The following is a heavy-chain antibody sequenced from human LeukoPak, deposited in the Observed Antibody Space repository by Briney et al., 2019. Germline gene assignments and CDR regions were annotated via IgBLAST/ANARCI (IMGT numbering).Heavy chain of an antibody. CDR1: GGTFSSYA. CDR3: ASSNWNYGSDLDY. V-gene: IGHV1-69*13. CDR2: IIPIFGTA. J-gene: IGHJ4*02. D-gene: IGHD1-7*01. Sequence: ASVKVSCKASGGTFSSYAISWVRQAPGQGLEWMGGIIPIFGTANYAQKFQGRVTITADESTSTAYMELSSLRSEDTAVYYCASSNWNYGSDLDYWGQGTLVTVSS.